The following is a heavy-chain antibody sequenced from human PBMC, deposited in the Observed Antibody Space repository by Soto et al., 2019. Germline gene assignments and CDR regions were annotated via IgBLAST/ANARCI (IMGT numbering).Heavy chain of an antibody. CDR2: IYYSGST. CDR1: GGSISSYY. D-gene: IGHD2-2*01. J-gene: IGHJ6*02. V-gene: IGHV4-59*01. CDR3: ARDQGYCSSTSCLYDRYYYGMDV. Sequence: SETLSLTCTVSGGSISSYYWSWIRQPPGKGLEWIGYIYYSGSTNYNPSLKSRVTISVDTSKNQFSLKLSSVTAADTAVYYCARDQGYCSSTSCLYDRYYYGMDVWGQGTKVTVYS.